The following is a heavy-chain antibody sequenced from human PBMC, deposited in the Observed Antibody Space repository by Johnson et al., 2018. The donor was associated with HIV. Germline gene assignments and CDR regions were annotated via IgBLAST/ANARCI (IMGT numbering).Heavy chain of an antibody. CDR2: ISHDGDNK. Sequence: QVQLVESGGGVVQPGRSLRLSCAASGFTFSSYGMHWVRQAPGKGLEWVAVISHDGDNKYYANSVKGRFPISRDNSKNTLYLQMNSLRAEDTAVYYCARDPHEWELLGGAFDIWGQGTMVTVSS. CDR1: GFTFSSYG. V-gene: IGHV3-30*03. J-gene: IGHJ3*02. CDR3: ARDPHEWELLGGAFDI. D-gene: IGHD1-26*01.